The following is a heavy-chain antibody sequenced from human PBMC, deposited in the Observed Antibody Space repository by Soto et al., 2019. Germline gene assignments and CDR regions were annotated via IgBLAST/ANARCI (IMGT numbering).Heavy chain of an antibody. V-gene: IGHV3-30-3*01. CDR3: ARGSPPDY. CDR1: GFAFSSYS. CDR2: ISYDGSNK. J-gene: IGHJ4*02. Sequence: QVQLVESGGGVVQPGTSLRLSCATSGFAFSSYSMYWVRQAPGKGLEWVAAISYDGSNKYYADSAKGRFTISRDNSKNPLYVQMNSLRPEDTAVYYCARGSPPDYWGQGTLVTVSS.